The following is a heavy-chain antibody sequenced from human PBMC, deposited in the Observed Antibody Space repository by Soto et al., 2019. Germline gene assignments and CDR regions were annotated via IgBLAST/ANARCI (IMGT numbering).Heavy chain of an antibody. CDR3: ARVSYHILTPYYTNYYYYGMDV. Sequence: SVKVACNASGGPFISYAVSWVRQAPGQGLEWMGGIIPIFGTANYAQKFQGRATITADESTSTAYMELSSLRSEDTAVYYCARVSYHILTPYYTNYYYYGMDVCGQRTTVTVSS. J-gene: IGHJ6*02. V-gene: IGHV1-69*01. D-gene: IGHD3-9*01. CDR2: IIPIFGTA. CDR1: GGPFISYA.